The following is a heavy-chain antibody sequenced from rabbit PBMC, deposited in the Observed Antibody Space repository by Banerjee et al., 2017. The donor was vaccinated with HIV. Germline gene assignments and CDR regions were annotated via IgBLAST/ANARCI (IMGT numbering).Heavy chain of an antibody. CDR1: GFSFSNNYV. CDR2: ISTGDGST. V-gene: IGHV1S45*01. D-gene: IGHD8-1*01. CDR3: AKIPGSDYYYGMDL. J-gene: IGHJ6*01. Sequence: QEQLLESGGGLVQPEGSLTLTCTASGFSFSNNYVMCWVRQAPGKGLEWIGCISTGDGSTYYASWAKGRFTISRTSSTTVTLQMTSLTAADTATYFCAKIPGSDYYYGMDLWGQGTLVTVS.